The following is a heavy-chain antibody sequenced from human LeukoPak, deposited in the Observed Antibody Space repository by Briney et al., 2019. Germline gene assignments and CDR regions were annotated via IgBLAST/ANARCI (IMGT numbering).Heavy chain of an antibody. J-gene: IGHJ4*02. CDR3: ARDGVATNDC. CDR1: GFPFSNNA. CDR2: ISSNGGTT. V-gene: IGHV3-64*01. Sequence: GGSLRLSCAASGFPFSNNAMQWVRQAPGKGLEYVSGISSNGGTTVYANSVKGRFTISRDNSKNTLYLQMGSLRAEDMAVYYCARDGVATNDCWGQGTLVTVSS. D-gene: IGHD5-24*01.